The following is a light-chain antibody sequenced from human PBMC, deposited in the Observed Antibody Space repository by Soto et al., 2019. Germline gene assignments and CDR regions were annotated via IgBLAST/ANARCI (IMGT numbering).Light chain of an antibody. CDR2: AAS. CDR1: QGISSW. Sequence: DIQMTQSPSSVSASVGDRVTITCRASQGISSWLAWYQQKPGKAPKLLIYAASSLQSGVPSRFXXXXXXXXXXXXXXXLQPEDFATYYCQQANSFPLTFGGGTKVEIK. J-gene: IGKJ4*01. V-gene: IGKV1-12*01. CDR3: QQANSFPLT.